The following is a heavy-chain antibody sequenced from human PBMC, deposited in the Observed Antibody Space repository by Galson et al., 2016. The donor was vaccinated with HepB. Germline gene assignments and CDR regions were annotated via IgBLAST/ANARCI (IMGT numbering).Heavy chain of an antibody. V-gene: IGHV3-23*01. J-gene: IGHJ4*02. CDR2: INNGAATT. CDR1: GFFFSGRA. D-gene: IGHD4/OR15-4a*01. Sequence: SLRLSCAASGFFFSGRAMSWVRQAPGKGLEWVSGINNGAATTGYAASGKGRFTISRDNSKNTLYLQMNSLRTEDTAVYYCARDDYSGGRGSPDYWGQGTLFTVSS. CDR3: ARDDYSGGRGSPDY.